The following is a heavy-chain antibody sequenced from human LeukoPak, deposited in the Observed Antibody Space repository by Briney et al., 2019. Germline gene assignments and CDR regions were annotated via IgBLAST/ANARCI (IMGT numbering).Heavy chain of an antibody. D-gene: IGHD2-15*01. CDR2: IYPGDSDT. Sequence: GESLKISCKGSGYSFTTYWIVWVRQMPGKGLEWMGIIYPGDSDTRYSPSFQGQVTISGDKSISTANLQWSSLRASDTAMYYCAKLYCSGGSCHVDYWGQGTLVTVSS. J-gene: IGHJ4*02. CDR3: AKLYCSGGSCHVDY. V-gene: IGHV5-51*01. CDR1: GYSFTTYW.